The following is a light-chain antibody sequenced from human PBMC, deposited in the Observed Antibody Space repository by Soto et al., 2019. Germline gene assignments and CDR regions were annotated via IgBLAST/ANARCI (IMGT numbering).Light chain of an antibody. Sequence: QSALTQPASVSGSPGQSITISCTGTSSDVGSYDYVSWFQQHPGKAPKLMIYAVSNRPSGVSSRFSGSKSGNTASLTISGLQAVDEADYYCTSFTTTAALFGGGTKSPS. CDR1: SSDVGSYDY. J-gene: IGLJ2*01. CDR2: AVS. CDR3: TSFTTTAAL. V-gene: IGLV2-14*01.